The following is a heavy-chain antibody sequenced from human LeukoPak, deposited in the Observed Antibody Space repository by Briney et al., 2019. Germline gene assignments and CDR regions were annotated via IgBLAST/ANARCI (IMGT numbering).Heavy chain of an antibody. CDR1: GYSFISYW. CDR2: IYPGDSDT. D-gene: IGHD3-22*01. V-gene: IGHV5-51*01. J-gene: IGHJ3*02. Sequence: GESLKISCKASGYSFISYWIGWVRQMPGKGLEWMGIIYPGDSDTRYSPSFQGQVTISADKSISTAYLHWSSLKASDTAMYYCVRRGNGYSDAFDIWGQGTMVTVSS. CDR3: VRRGNGYSDAFDI.